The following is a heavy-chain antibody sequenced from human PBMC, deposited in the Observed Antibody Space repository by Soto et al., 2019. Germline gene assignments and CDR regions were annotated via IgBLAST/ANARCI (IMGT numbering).Heavy chain of an antibody. J-gene: IGHJ6*03. CDR2: INHSGST. CDR1: GGSFSGYY. CDR3: ARGGNYYYYYMDV. V-gene: IGHV4-34*01. Sequence: LQLRKTLSLTCAVYGGSFSGYYWSWIRQPPGKGLEWIGEINHSGSTNYNPSLKSLVTISVDTSKNQFSLKLSSVTAADTAVYYCARGGNYYYYYMDVWGKGTTVTVSS.